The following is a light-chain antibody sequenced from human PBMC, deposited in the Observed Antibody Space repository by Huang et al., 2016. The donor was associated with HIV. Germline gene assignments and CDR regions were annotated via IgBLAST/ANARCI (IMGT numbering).Light chain of an antibody. J-gene: IGKJ4*01. CDR1: PIVSNNP. CDR2: VAS. V-gene: IGKV3-20*01. Sequence: VLTQSTDTLSLFPGVRATLTCRASPIVSNNPLAWYQQKPAQAPRLLSDVASSRATGGPDRFSGSGAGTDFTLTSSRLEPEDFAMYFCQQYGSPPLSFGGGTKVETK. CDR3: QQYGSPPLS.